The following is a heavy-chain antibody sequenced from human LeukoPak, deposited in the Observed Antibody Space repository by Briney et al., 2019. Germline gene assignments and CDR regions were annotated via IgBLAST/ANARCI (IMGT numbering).Heavy chain of an antibody. J-gene: IGHJ4*02. Sequence: GSVKVSCKASGYTFTSYGISWVRQAPGQGLEWMGWISAYNGNTNYAQKLQGRVTMTTDTSTSTAYMELRSLRSDDTAVYYCARSPSYYYDSSGYYYFDYWGQGTLVTVSS. V-gene: IGHV1-18*01. CDR1: GYTFTSYG. D-gene: IGHD3-22*01. CDR2: ISAYNGNT. CDR3: ARSPSYYYDSSGYYYFDY.